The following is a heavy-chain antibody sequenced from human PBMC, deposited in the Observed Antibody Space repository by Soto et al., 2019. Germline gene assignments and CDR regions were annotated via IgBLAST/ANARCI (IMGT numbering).Heavy chain of an antibody. J-gene: IGHJ4*02. CDR3: ARARGWYYPLDY. V-gene: IGHV4-59*01. CDR1: GGSISSYY. CDR2: IYYSGST. Sequence: SETLSLTCTVSGGSISSYYWSWIRQPPGKGLEWIGYIYYSGSTNYNPSLKSRVTISVDTSKNQFSLKLSSVTAADTAVYYCARARGWYYPLDYWGQGTLVTVSS. D-gene: IGHD2-15*01.